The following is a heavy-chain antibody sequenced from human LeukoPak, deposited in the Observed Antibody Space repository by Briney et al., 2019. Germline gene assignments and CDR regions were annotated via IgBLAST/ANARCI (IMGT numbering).Heavy chain of an antibody. J-gene: IGHJ4*02. V-gene: IGHV3-48*01. CDR2: ISSNGSTT. Sequence: PGGSLRLSCAASGFNFNTFSMNWVRQAPGKGLEWVAYISSNGSTTYYADSMKGRFTISRDNAKNSLHLQMNGLRGEDTAVYYCARDGFCDFWGQGTPVTVSS. CDR1: GFNFNTFS. CDR3: ARDGFCDF. D-gene: IGHD3-3*01.